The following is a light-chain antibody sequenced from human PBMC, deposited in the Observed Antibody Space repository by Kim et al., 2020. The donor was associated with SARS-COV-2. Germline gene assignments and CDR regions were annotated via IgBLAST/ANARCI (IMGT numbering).Light chain of an antibody. J-gene: IGLJ3*02. CDR2: YDS. CDR1: NIGSKS. V-gene: IGLV3-21*04. CDR3: QVWDSSSDHWV. Sequence: PGKTARITCGGNNIGSKSVNWYQQKPGQAPVLVIYYDSDRPSGIPERFSGSNSGNTATLTISRVEAGDEADYYCQVWDSSSDHWVFGGGTQLTVL.